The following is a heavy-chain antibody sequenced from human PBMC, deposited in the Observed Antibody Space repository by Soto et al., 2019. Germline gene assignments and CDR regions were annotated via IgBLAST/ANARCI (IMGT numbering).Heavy chain of an antibody. V-gene: IGHV3-23*01. Sequence: GSLRLSCAASEFTFSSYVMSWVRQAPGKGLEWGSTISAGGTGTFYADSVKGLVTISRDNSKNTLYLQMNSLRVEDTALYHCARPSNSSGWYFDLWGRGTLVTVSS. CDR3: ARPSNSSGWYFDL. J-gene: IGHJ2*01. D-gene: IGHD3-22*01. CDR2: ISAGGTGT. CDR1: EFTFSSYV.